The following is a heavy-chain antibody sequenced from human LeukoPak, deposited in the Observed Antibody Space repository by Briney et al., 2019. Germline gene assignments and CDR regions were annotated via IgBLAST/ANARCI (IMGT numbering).Heavy chain of an antibody. CDR2: IDDGGNT. CDR3: ARFSRITPGDWGDAFDI. J-gene: IGHJ3*02. CDR1: SGSFSNYF. Sequence: SETLSLTCIVYSGSFSNYFWSWIRQPPGKGLEWIGEIDDGGNTNYNPSLMSRVVVSMEKSKKQFSLVMRSVTAADTAVYYCARFSRITPGDWGDAFDIWGQGTTVIVSS. V-gene: IGHV4-34*01. D-gene: IGHD2-21*02.